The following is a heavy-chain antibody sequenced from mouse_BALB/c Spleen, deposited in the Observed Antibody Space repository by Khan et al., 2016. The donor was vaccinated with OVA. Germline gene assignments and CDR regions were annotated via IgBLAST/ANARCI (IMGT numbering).Heavy chain of an antibody. CDR2: INPSTDYT. J-gene: IGHJ3*01. CDR1: GYTFTSYW. Sequence: QVQLQQSGAELAKPGASVKMSCKASGYTFTSYWMHWVKQRPGQGLEWIGYINPSTDYTEYNQKFKDKATLTVDKSSSTAYMQLTSLTSEDSAVYYWVNHGSSSAWFTYWGQGTLVTVSA. V-gene: IGHV1-7*01. CDR3: VNHGSSSAWFTY. D-gene: IGHD1-1*01.